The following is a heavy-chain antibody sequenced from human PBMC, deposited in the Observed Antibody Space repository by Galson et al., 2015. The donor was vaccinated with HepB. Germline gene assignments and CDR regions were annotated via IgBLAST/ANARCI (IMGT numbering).Heavy chain of an antibody. CDR1: GFTFSSYG. CDR3: AKNDIELAGTPPLIYIDY. V-gene: IGHV3-33*06. D-gene: IGHD6-19*01. Sequence: SLRLSCAASGFTFSSYGMHWVRQAPGKGLEWVAVIWYDGSNKYYADSVKGRFTISRDNSKNTLYLQMDSLRAEDTAVYYCAKNDIELAGTPPLIYIDYWGQGTLVTVSS. CDR2: IWYDGSNK. J-gene: IGHJ4*02.